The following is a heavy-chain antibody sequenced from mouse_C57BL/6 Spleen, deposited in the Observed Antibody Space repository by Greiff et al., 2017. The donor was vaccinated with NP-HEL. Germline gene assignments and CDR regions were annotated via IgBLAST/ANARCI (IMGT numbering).Heavy chain of an antibody. CDR1: GYSFTGYY. Sequence: VHVKQSGPELVKPGASVKISCKASGYSFTGYYMNWVKQSPEKSLEWIGEINPSTGGTTYNQKFKAKATLTVDKSSSTAYMQLKSLTSEDSAVYYCASGEDNYDYAMDYWGQGTSVTVSS. CDR2: INPSTGGT. D-gene: IGHD1-3*01. V-gene: IGHV1-42*01. CDR3: ASGEDNYDYAMDY. J-gene: IGHJ4*01.